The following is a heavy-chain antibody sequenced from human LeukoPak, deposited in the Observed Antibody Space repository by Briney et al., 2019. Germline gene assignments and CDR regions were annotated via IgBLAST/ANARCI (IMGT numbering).Heavy chain of an antibody. CDR2: INPNSGGT. V-gene: IGHV1-2*02. D-gene: IGHD6-13*01. CDR1: EYTFTNYY. J-gene: IGHJ6*03. Sequence: ASVKVSCKASEYTFTNYYVHWVRQAPGQGLEWMGWINPNSGGTNYAQKFQGRGTMTRDTSISTAYMELSRLRSDDTAVYYCARDLGQQLAFYYYYYMDVWGKGTTVTVSS. CDR3: ARDLGQQLAFYYYYYMDV.